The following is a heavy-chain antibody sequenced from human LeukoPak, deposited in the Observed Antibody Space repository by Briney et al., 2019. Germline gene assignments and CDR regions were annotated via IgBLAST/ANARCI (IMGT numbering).Heavy chain of an antibody. J-gene: IGHJ4*02. D-gene: IGHD2-2*01. CDR2: ISSSGSTI. CDR1: GFTFSDYY. Sequence: PGGSLRLSCAASGFTFSDYYMSWIRQAPGKGLEWVSYISSSGSTIYYADSVKGRFTVSRDNAKNSLYLQMNSLRAEDRAVYYCARGSRVVPAAVYWGQGTLVTVSS. CDR3: ARGSRVVPAAVY. V-gene: IGHV3-11*01.